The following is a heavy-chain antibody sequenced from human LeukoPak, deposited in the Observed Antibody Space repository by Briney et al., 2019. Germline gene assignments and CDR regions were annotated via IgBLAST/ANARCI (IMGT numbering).Heavy chain of an antibody. V-gene: IGHV3-20*04. CDR3: ARVRQWLVGGPYVAFDI. CDR2: INWNGGST. Sequence: PGGSLRLSCAASGFTFDDYGMSWVRQAPGKGLEWVSGINWNGGSTGYADSVKGRFTISRDNAKNSLYLQMNSLRAEDTALYYCARVRQWLVGGPYVAFDIWGQGTMVTVSS. J-gene: IGHJ3*02. CDR1: GFTFDDYG. D-gene: IGHD6-19*01.